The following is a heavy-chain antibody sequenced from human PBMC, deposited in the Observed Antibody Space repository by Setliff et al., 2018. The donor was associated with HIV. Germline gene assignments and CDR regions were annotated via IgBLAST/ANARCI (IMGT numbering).Heavy chain of an antibody. J-gene: IGHJ4*02. CDR2: INNNTGNP. CDR1: GYTFTSYA. CDR3: ARGLPPFYDFWSGYPLYY. Sequence: ASVKVCCKASGYTFTSYAMHWVRQAPGQRLEWMGWINNNTGNPTYAQGFTGRFVFSLDTSVSTAYLQISSLKAEDTAVYYCARGLPPFYDFWSGYPLYYWGQGTLVTVSS. D-gene: IGHD3-3*01. V-gene: IGHV7-4-1*02.